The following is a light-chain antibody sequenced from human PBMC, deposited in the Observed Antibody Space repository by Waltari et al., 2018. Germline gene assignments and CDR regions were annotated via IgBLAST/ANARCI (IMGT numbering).Light chain of an antibody. CDR3: QQYHDYPWT. V-gene: IGKV1-8*01. CDR2: AAS. J-gene: IGKJ1*01. Sequence: AIRMTQSPSSLSASIGDRVTISCRASQGVSTYLAWYPQKPGKAPSHLIHAASTLQTGVPSRFSGSGTGTDFTLTITYLQSADFAIYFCQQYHDYPWTFGQGTKVEI. CDR1: QGVSTY.